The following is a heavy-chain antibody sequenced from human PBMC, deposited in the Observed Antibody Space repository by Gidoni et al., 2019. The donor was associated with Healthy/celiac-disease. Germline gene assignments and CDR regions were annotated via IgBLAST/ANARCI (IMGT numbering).Heavy chain of an antibody. V-gene: IGHV4-30-4*01. J-gene: IGHJ5*02. D-gene: IGHD3-22*01. Sequence: QVQLQESGPGLVKPSQTLSLTCTVSGGSIRSGDYYWSWIRQPPGKGLEWIGYIYYSGSTYYYPSLKSRVTISVDTSKNQFSLKLSSVTAADTAVYYCARSVVVISDWFDPWGQGTLVTVSS. CDR1: GGSIRSGDYY. CDR2: IYYSGST. CDR3: ARSVVVISDWFDP.